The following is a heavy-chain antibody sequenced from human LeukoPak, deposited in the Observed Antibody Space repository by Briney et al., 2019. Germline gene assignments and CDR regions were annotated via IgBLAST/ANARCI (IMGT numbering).Heavy chain of an antibody. J-gene: IGHJ6*03. CDR1: GFTFSNYW. D-gene: IGHD3-10*01. Sequence: PGGSLRLPCAASGFTFSNYWMNWVRQAPGKGLEWVANMKQDGSEKYYVDSVKGRFTISRDNAKNSLYLQMNSLSSEDTAVYYCARITVIRVAAMDVWGKGTTVTISS. CDR3: ARITVIRVAAMDV. V-gene: IGHV3-7*01. CDR2: MKQDGSEK.